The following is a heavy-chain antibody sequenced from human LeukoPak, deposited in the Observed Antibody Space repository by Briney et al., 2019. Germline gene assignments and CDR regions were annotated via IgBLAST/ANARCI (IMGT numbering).Heavy chain of an antibody. CDR1: GFTFSSYA. Sequence: GGSLRLSCAASGFTFSSYAMSWVRQAPGKGLEWVSAISGSGGSTCYADSVKGRFTISRDNSKNTLYLQMNSLRAEDTAVYYCAKAYTSYEYYYYYMDVWGKGTTVTVSS. V-gene: IGHV3-23*01. J-gene: IGHJ6*03. CDR3: AKAYTSYEYYYYYMDV. D-gene: IGHD5-12*01. CDR2: ISGSGGST.